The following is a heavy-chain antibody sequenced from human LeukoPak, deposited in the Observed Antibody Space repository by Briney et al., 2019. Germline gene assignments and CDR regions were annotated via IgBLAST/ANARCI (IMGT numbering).Heavy chain of an antibody. D-gene: IGHD5-18*01. J-gene: IGHJ4*02. V-gene: IGHV3-23*01. CDR1: GFTFDDYA. Sequence: PGGSLRLSCAASGFTFDDYAMHWVRQAPGKGLEWVSTISGGGDATYYADSVKGRFTVSRDNSKNTLYLQMNSLRVEDTAVYYCARVVQGYSYGDYWGQGTLVTVSS. CDR2: ISGGGDAT. CDR3: ARVVQGYSYGDY.